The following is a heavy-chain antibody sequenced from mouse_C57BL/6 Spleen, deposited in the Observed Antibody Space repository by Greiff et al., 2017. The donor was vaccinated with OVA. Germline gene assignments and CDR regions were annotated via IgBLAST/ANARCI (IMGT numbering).Heavy chain of an antibody. CDR3: ARSGLGNSAWFAY. J-gene: IGHJ3*01. D-gene: IGHD2-1*01. CDR1: GYTFTSYW. CDR2: IDPNSGGT. V-gene: IGHV1-72*01. Sequence: VQLQQPGAELVKPGASVKLSCKASGYTFTSYWMHWVKQRPGRGLEWIGRIDPNSGGTKYNEKFKSKATLTVDKPSSTAYMQLISLTSEDSAVYDCARSGLGNSAWFAYWGQGTLVTVSA.